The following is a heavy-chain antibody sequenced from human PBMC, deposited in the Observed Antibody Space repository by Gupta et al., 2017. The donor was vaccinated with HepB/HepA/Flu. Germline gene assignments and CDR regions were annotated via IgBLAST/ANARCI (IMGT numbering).Heavy chain of an antibody. CDR3: ARRQSYGSGSYYNGHPDRLGAFDI. CDR2: IYYSGST. CDR1: GGSISSSSYY. D-gene: IGHD3-10*01. J-gene: IGHJ3*02. V-gene: IGHV4-39*01. Sequence: QLQLQESGPGLVKPSETLSLTCTVSGGSISSSSYYWGWIRQPPGKGLEWIGSIYYSGSTYYNPSLKSRVTISVDTSKNQFSLKLSSVTAADTAVYYCARRQSYGSGSYYNGHPDRLGAFDIWGQGTMVTVSS.